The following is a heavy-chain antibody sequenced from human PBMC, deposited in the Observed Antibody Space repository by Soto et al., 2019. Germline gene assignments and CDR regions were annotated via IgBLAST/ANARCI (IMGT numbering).Heavy chain of an antibody. V-gene: IGHV3-15*07. CDR1: GFTFSNAW. CDR2: IKSKTDGGTT. D-gene: IGHD3-10*01. CDR3: TTLWFRELSSVDY. Sequence: PGGSLRLSCAVSGFTFSNAWMNWVRQAPGKGLEWVGRIKSKTDGGTTDYAAPVKGRFTISRDDSKNTLYLQMNSLKTEDTAVYYCTTLWFRELSSVDYWGQGTLVTVSS. J-gene: IGHJ4*02.